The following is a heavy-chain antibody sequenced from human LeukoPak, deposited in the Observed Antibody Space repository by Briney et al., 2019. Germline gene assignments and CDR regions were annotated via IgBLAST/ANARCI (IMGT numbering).Heavy chain of an antibody. D-gene: IGHD1-14*01. Sequence: GASVKVSCKASGYTFTTYDITGVRQATGQGLEWMGWMNPNSANTGYAQKFQGRVTMTRNNSINTAYMELSSLRSEDTAVYYCARGVRNLLVSDYWGQGTLVIVSS. V-gene: IGHV1-8*01. J-gene: IGHJ4*02. CDR1: GYTFTTYD. CDR3: ARGVRNLLVSDY. CDR2: MNPNSANT.